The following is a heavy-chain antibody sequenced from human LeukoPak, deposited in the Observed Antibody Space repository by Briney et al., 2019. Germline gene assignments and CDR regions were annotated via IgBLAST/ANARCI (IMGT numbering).Heavy chain of an antibody. J-gene: IGHJ3*02. CDR3: ARGPSDSSGYYYEGDAFDI. D-gene: IGHD3-22*01. Sequence: ASVKVSCKASGYTLTGYYMNWVRQTPGQGLEWMGWINPNSGGTNYGQKFQGRVTMTRDTSISIVYMELSRLRSDDTAVYYCARGPSDSSGYYYEGDAFDIWGQGTVVTVSS. V-gene: IGHV1-2*02. CDR1: GYTLTGYY. CDR2: INPNSGGT.